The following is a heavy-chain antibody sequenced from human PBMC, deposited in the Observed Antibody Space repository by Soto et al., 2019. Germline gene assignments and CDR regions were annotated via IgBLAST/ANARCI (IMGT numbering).Heavy chain of an antibody. Sequence: EVQLVESGGGLVQPGGSLRLSCAASGFTVNSNYMSWVRQAPGKGLEWVSVIYSDGSTYYADSVKGRFTISRDNSKNTVYLQMNSLRAEDTAVYYCARIRDPYFYYYMDVWGKGTTVTVSS. J-gene: IGHJ6*03. CDR1: GFTVNSNY. CDR2: IYSDGST. V-gene: IGHV3-66*01. D-gene: IGHD3-3*02. CDR3: ARIRDPYFYYYMDV.